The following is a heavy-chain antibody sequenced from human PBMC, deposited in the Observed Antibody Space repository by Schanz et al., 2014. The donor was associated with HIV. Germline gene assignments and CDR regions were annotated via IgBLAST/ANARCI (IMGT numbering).Heavy chain of an antibody. CDR3: ARAERAGGHDILTGYYPHYYFEY. J-gene: IGHJ4*02. D-gene: IGHD3-9*01. V-gene: IGHV4-34*01. CDR1: GASFSGYY. CDR2: IDHSGST. Sequence: QVRLQQWGAGLLKPSGTLSLTCAVYGASFSGYYWTWIRQPPGKGLEWIGEIDHSGSTNYNPSLKSRVPVAVTPSKNKFSLKMSPVPAADTAVYYCARAERAGGHDILTGYYPHYYFEYWGQGTLVTVSS.